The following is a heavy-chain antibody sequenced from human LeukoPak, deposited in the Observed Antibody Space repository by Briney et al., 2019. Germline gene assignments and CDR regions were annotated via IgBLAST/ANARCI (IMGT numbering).Heavy chain of an antibody. CDR2: IKSDGKT. D-gene: IGHD3-22*01. J-gene: IGHJ1*01. CDR1: GFTFSRYW. Sequence: GGSLRLSCEASGFTFSRYWMHWVRQAPGKGLVWVSRIKSDGKTNYADSVKGRFTISRDNAKNTVSLQMDSLRAEDTGVYYCARAPSEVGGYYPEYFRHWGQGTLVTISS. V-gene: IGHV3-74*01. CDR3: ARAPSEVGGYYPEYFRH.